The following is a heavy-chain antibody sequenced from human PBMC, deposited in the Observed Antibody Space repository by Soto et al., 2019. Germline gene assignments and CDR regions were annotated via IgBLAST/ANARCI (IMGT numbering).Heavy chain of an antibody. J-gene: IGHJ3*02. CDR1: GFTFSSHW. CDR2: NNEDGSAG. V-gene: IGHV3-74*01. CDR3: ARPRSKSSSGFDI. Sequence: EAQLAESGGGLVQPGGSLRLSCAASGFTFSSHWMHWVRQAPGQGPEGVSRNNEDGSAGDYAESVKGRFTISRDNAKNTLYLEMNSLRVEDTAVYYCARPRSKSSSGFDIWGQGTMVTVSS. D-gene: IGHD6-6*01.